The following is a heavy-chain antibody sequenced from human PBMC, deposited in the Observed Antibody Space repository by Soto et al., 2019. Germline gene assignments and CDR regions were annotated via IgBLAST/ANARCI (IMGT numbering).Heavy chain of an antibody. D-gene: IGHD2-15*01. Sequence: GGSLRLSCAASGFTFSSYSMNWVRQAPGKGLEWVSSISSSSSYIYYADSVKGRFTIPRDNAKNSLYLQMNSLRAEDTAVYYCARDQDIVVVVGRDYNWFDPWGQGTLVTVSS. CDR2: ISSSSSYI. V-gene: IGHV3-21*01. CDR1: GFTFSSYS. CDR3: ARDQDIVVVVGRDYNWFDP. J-gene: IGHJ5*02.